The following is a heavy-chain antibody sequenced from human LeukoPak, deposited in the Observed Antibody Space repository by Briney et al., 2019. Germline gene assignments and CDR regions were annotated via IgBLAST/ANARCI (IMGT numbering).Heavy chain of an antibody. CDR1: GGSISSSNW. CDR2: IYHSGST. J-gene: IGHJ4*02. Sequence: SGTLSLTCAVSGGSISSSNWWSWVRQPSGKGLEWIGEIYHSGSTNYNPSLKSRVTISVDKSKNQFSLKLSSVTAADTAVYYCAGSLRYYYDSSGYYYKPFDYWGQGTLVTVSP. D-gene: IGHD3-22*01. V-gene: IGHV4-4*02. CDR3: AGSLRYYYDSSGYYYKPFDY.